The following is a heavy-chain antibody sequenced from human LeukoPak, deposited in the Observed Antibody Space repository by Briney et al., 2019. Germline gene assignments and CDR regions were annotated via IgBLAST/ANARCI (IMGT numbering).Heavy chain of an antibody. CDR3: ARQKPYSSSWYGHYYYYYGMDV. CDR2: IYYSGST. Sequence: SETLSLTCTVSGGSISSYYWSWIRQPPGKGLEWIGYIYYSGSTNYNPSLKSRVTISVDTSKNHFSLKLSSVTAADTAVYYCARQKPYSSSWYGHYYYYYGMDVWGQGTTVTVSS. J-gene: IGHJ6*02. V-gene: IGHV4-59*08. D-gene: IGHD6-13*01. CDR1: GGSISSYY.